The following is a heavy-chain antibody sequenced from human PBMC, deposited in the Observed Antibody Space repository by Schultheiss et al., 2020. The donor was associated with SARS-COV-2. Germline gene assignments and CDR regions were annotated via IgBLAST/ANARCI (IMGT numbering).Heavy chain of an antibody. CDR1: GASIGSGHYY. D-gene: IGHD4-17*01. J-gene: IGHJ4*02. Sequence: SETLSLTCTVSGASIGSGHYYWAWIRQSPGKGLEWIGYIYFSGSTNYNPSLKSRVTISVDTSKNQFSLKVRSVTAADTAVYYCARASTVTTEADYFDYWGQGTLVTVSS. CDR3: ARASTVTTEADYFDY. CDR2: IYFSGST. V-gene: IGHV4-61*01.